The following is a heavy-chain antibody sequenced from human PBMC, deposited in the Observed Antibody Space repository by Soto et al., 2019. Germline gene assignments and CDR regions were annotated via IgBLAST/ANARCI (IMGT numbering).Heavy chain of an antibody. J-gene: IGHJ4*02. V-gene: IGHV4-59*12. CDR3: ARTYGGNVDY. D-gene: IGHD4-17*01. CDR2: IYYSGST. CDR1: GGSISSYY. Sequence: QVQLQESGPGLVKPSETLSLTCTVSGGSISSYYWSWIRQPPGKGLELIGYIYYSGSTNYNPSLKARVTISVDTSKNQFSLKLSTVTAADTAVYDCARTYGGNVDYWGQGTLVTVSS.